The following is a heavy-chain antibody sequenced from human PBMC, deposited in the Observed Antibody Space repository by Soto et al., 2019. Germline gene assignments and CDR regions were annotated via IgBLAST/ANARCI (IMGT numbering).Heavy chain of an antibody. J-gene: IGHJ6*02. CDR3: ARSRLAAANIPPNYYYYGMDV. CDR2: ISYDGSNK. D-gene: IGHD6-13*01. CDR1: GFTFSSYG. Sequence: GGSLRLSCAASGFTFSSYGMHWVRQAPGKGLEWVAVISYDGSNKYYADSVKGRFTISRDNSKNTLYLQMNSLRAEDTAVYYCARSRLAAANIPPNYYYYGMDVWGQGTTVTVSS. V-gene: IGHV3-30*03.